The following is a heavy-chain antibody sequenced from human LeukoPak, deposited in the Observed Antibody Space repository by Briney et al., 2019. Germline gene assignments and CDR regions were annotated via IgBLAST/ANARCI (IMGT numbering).Heavy chain of an antibody. CDR2: INPDSGDT. J-gene: IGHJ3*02. CDR3: ARLYGRDAFDI. Sequence: ASVKVSCKASGYTFTGYYVHWVRQAPGQGLEWMGWINPDSGDTNYAQQFQGRVTMTRDTSISTAYMELSRLRSDDTAVYYCARLYGRDAFDIWGQGTMVIVSS. D-gene: IGHD3-10*01. CDR1: GYTFTGYY. V-gene: IGHV1-2*02.